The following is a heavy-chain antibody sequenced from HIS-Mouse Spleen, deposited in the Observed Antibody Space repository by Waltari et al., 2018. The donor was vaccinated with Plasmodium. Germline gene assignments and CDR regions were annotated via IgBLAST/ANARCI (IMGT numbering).Heavy chain of an antibody. CDR3: AIHTNLAFDI. CDR2: MNPNRGKP. J-gene: IGHJ3*02. V-gene: IGHV1-8*01. CDR1: GYAFTSYD. Sequence: QVQLVQSGAEVKKPGASVKVSCKAYGYAFTSYDINWVRQATGHGLEWMGWMNPNRGKPGYAPNFQGRLTTTMNTSISTAYMERSSLRSADTAVYYCAIHTNLAFDIWGHGTLVTVSS. D-gene: IGHD2-8*01.